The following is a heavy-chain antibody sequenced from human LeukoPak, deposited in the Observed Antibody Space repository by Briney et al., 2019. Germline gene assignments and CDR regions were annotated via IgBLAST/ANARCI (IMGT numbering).Heavy chain of an antibody. V-gene: IGHV3-21*01. J-gene: IGHJ6*03. CDR1: GFTFSSYS. D-gene: IGHD2-15*01. Sequence: PGGSLRLSCAASGFTFSSYSMNWVRQAPGKGLEWVSSISSSSSYIYYADSVKGRFTISRDNAKNSLFLQMNSLRAEDTAVYYCARVRVVVATSYYYYYYMDVWGKGTTVTVSS. CDR2: ISSSSSYI. CDR3: ARVRVVVATSYYYYYYMDV.